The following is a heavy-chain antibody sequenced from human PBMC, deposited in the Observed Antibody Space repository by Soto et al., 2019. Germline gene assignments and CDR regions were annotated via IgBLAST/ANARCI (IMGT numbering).Heavy chain of an antibody. CDR2: AKTEAHASDK. CDR3: TTATPVFDY. J-gene: IGHJ4*02. V-gene: IGHV3-72*01. CDR1: GFTFSDRY. Sequence: EVQLVESGGGLVQPGGSLRLSCVASGFTFSDRYMDWVRQAPGKGLEWIGRAKTEAHASDKQYAASVKGRFTISRDDSKNTLYLQMNSLKTEDTAVYYCTTATPVFDYWGQGTLVTVSS.